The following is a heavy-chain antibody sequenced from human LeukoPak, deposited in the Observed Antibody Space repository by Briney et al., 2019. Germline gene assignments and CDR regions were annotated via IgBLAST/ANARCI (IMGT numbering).Heavy chain of an antibody. D-gene: IGHD3-10*02. V-gene: IGHV3-30*18. CDR2: ISYDGTNK. CDR1: GFTFSDYV. Sequence: PGGSLRLSCAASGFTFSDYVMHWVRQAPGKGLDWVAVISYDGTNKYYADSVRGRFTISRDNSKNTLYLQMNSLRAEDTAVYYCAELGITMIGGVWGKGTTVTISS. CDR3: AELGITMIGGV. J-gene: IGHJ6*04.